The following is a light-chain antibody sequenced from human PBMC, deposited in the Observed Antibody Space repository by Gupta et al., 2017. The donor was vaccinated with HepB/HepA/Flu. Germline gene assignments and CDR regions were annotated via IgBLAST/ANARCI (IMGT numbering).Light chain of an antibody. V-gene: IGKV1-39*01. J-gene: IGKJ1*01. CDR3: QQIYTTPRS. Sequence: DIRVTQSPSSLSESVGDSVFIACRTNQSISYYLSWYQQKLGKAPKLLIYSASFRQPGIPSRFSAAGSGTEFTLNISSLQPDDFATYYCQQIYTTPRSFGQGTTVE. CDR1: QSISYY. CDR2: SAS.